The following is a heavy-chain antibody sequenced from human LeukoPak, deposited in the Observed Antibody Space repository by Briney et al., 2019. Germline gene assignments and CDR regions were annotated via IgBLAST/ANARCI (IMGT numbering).Heavy chain of an antibody. CDR2: INHSGST. CDR3: ARHYGP. D-gene: IGHD3-16*01. J-gene: IGHJ4*02. CDR1: GGSFSGYY. V-gene: IGHV4-34*01. Sequence: SETLSLTCAVYGGSFSGYYWSWIRQPPGKGLEWIGEINHSGSTNYDPSLKSRVTISVDTSKNQFSLKLNSVTATDTAVYYCARHYGPWGQGTLVTVSS.